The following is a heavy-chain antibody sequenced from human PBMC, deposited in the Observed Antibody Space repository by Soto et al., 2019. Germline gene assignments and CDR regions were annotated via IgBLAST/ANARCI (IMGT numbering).Heavy chain of an antibody. CDR3: ARRNIVVVPAAKEFDY. Sequence: PSETLSLTCAVYGGSFSGYYWSWIRQPPGKGLEWIGEINHSGSTNYNPSLKSRVTISVDTSKNQFSLKLSFVTAADTAVYYCARRNIVVVPAAKEFDYWGQGTLVTVSS. V-gene: IGHV4-34*01. D-gene: IGHD2-2*01. CDR2: INHSGST. J-gene: IGHJ4*02. CDR1: GGSFSGYY.